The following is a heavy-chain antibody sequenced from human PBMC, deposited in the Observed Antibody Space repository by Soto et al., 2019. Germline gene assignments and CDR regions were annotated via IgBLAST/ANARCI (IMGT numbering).Heavy chain of an antibody. D-gene: IGHD2-2*02. CDR3: GGDRCSCTSCYKEERGLDT. V-gene: IGHV3-66*01. CDR1: GFTVSDSFSVSSNF. CDR2: IYSSGRT. Sequence: EVQLVESGGGLVQPGGSLRLSCTSSGFTVSDSFSVSSNFMTWVRQAPGKGLEWVSIIYSSGRTNYADSVKGRFTISRDISKNTPYPQMNSLRAEDTAVYYWGGDRCSCTSCYKEERGLDTWGQGTLVTVS. J-gene: IGHJ5*02.